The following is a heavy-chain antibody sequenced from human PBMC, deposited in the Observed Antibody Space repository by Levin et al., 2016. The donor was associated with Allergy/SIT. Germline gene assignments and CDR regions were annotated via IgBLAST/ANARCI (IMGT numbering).Heavy chain of an antibody. V-gene: IGHV3-49*03. CDR1: GFNFGNYA. D-gene: IGHD3-10*01. J-gene: IGHJ4*02. CDR2: IRRRAYGGGT. CDR3: ARTETDNAIFSGEWYFDY. Sequence: GESLKISCASSGFNFGNYAMSWFRQAPGRRLEWVGFIRRRAYGGGTRYAASVRGRFTISRDDLEGVAYLQVNRVGVEDTAVYYCARTETDNAIFSGEWYFDYWGRGALVTVSS.